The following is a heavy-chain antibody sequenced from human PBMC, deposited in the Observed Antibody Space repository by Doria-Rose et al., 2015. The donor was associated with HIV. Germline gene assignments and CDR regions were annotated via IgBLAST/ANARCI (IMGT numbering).Heavy chain of an antibody. CDR3: AQSLGGDYNGSGNYFDY. D-gene: IGHD3-10*01. J-gene: IGHJ4*02. Sequence: QWGAGLLKPSETLSLTCAVYGGSFSGYYWSWIRQSPGKGLEWIGEINHNGSTNYNPSLKSRVTISVDTSKNQFSLRLSSVTAADTAMYYCAQSLGGDYNGSGNYFDYWGQGTLVTVSS. CDR2: INHNGST. V-gene: IGHV4-34*01. CDR1: GGSFSGYY.